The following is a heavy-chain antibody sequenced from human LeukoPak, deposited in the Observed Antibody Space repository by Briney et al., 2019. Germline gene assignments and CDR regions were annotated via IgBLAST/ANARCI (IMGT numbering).Heavy chain of an antibody. J-gene: IGHJ4*02. Sequence: GGSLRPSCAVSGFTFSSSWMHWVRQAPGKGLVWVSHIKTDGSTTAYADSVKGRFTISRDSAKNTLYLQMNSLRAEDTGVYYCARGNQQLPRSTPDYWGQGTLVTVSS. D-gene: IGHD2-2*01. CDR2: IKTDGSTT. CDR1: GFTFSSSW. V-gene: IGHV3-74*01. CDR3: ARGNQQLPRSTPDY.